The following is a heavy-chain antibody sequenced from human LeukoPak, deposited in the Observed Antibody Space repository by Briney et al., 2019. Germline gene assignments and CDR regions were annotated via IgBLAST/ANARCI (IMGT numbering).Heavy chain of an antibody. D-gene: IGHD3-22*01. Sequence: ASVKVSCKPSGYTFTDYYLHWVRQAPGQGLEWKGIINPSTGRTSFAQKFQGRVAMTRDTSTSTVYMDLSSLRSEDTAVYYCARADYNDSSGYYDYWGQGTLVTVSS. CDR3: ARADYNDSSGYYDY. CDR1: GYTFTDYY. J-gene: IGHJ4*02. V-gene: IGHV1-46*01. CDR2: INPSTGRT.